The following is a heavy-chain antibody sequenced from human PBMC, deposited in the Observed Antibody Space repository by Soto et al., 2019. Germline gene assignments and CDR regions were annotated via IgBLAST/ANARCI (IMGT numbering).Heavy chain of an antibody. D-gene: IGHD3-10*01. V-gene: IGHV1-18*01. Sequence: GASVKVSCKASGYTFSIYGINWVRQAPGQGLEWMGWTRHNNGNTKYAQNLQGRDTMTTDTSTSTAYMELRSLRPDDTAVYYCVRDLDGSGSYYTDYWGQGTLVTVSS. CDR2: TRHNNGNT. CDR1: GYTFSIYG. CDR3: VRDLDGSGSYYTDY. J-gene: IGHJ4*02.